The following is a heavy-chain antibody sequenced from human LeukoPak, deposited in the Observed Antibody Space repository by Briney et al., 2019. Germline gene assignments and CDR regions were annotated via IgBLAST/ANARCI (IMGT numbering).Heavy chain of an antibody. CDR2: INAGNGNT. Sequence: GASVKVSCKASGYTFTSYAMHWVRQAPGQRLEWMGWINAGNGNTKYSQEFQGRVTITRDTSASTAYMELSSLRSEDMAVYYCARARITGTTNWFDPWGQGTLVTVSS. J-gene: IGHJ5*02. CDR3: ARARITGTTNWFDP. D-gene: IGHD1-7*01. CDR1: GYTFTSYA. V-gene: IGHV1-3*03.